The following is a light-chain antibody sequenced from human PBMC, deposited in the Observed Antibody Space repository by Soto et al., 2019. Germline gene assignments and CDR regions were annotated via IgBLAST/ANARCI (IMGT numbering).Light chain of an antibody. CDR2: GAS. Sequence: EIVLTQSPGTLSLSPGERATLSCRASQSVSSHYLAWYQQKPGQAPRLLIYGASSRATGIPDRFSGGGSGTDFAATISRLVPGDCAVYYCQQYGTSATFGPGTTVDIK. J-gene: IGKJ3*01. V-gene: IGKV3-20*01. CDR1: QSVSSHY. CDR3: QQYGTSAT.